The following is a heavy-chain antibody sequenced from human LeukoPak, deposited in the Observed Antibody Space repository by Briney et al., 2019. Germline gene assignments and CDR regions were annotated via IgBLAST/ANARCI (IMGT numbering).Heavy chain of an antibody. CDR3: ARDFSGASYYYYYGMDV. J-gene: IGHJ6*02. CDR2: INPNSGGT. CDR1: GYTFTGYY. V-gene: IGHV1-2*02. D-gene: IGHD1-26*01. Sequence: ASVKVSCKASGYTFTGYYMHWVRQAPGQGLEWIVWINPNSGGTNYAQKFQGRVTMTRDTSISTAYMELSRLRSDDTAVYYCARDFSGASYYYYYGMDVWGQGTTVTVSS.